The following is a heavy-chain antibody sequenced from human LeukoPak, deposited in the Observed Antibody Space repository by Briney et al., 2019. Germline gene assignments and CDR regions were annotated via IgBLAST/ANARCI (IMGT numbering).Heavy chain of an antibody. Sequence: PSETLSLTCTVSGGSISSYYWSWIRQPPGKGLEWIGYIYYSGSTNYNPSLKGRVTISVDTSKNQFSLKLSSVTAADTAVYYCARGSMVRGVINWFDPWGQGTLVTVSS. CDR2: IYYSGST. J-gene: IGHJ5*02. CDR1: GGSISSYY. CDR3: ARGSMVRGVINWFDP. D-gene: IGHD3-10*01. V-gene: IGHV4-59*01.